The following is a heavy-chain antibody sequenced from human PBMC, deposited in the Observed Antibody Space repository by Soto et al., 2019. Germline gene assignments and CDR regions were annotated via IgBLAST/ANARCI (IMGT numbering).Heavy chain of an antibody. CDR3: ARDPETTVTTYFDY. Sequence: ASVKVSCKASGYTFTSYGISWVRQAPGQGLEWMGWISAYNGNTNYAQKLQGRVTMTTDTSTSTAYMELRSLRSDDTAVYYCARDPETTVTTYFDYWGQRPLLTVSS. CDR2: ISAYNGNT. D-gene: IGHD4-17*01. CDR1: GYTFTSYG. J-gene: IGHJ4*02. V-gene: IGHV1-18*01.